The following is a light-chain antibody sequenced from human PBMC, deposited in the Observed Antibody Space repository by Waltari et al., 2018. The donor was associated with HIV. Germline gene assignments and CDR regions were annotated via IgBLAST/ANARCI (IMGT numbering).Light chain of an antibody. Sequence: QSVLTQPPSVSGAPGQRVTISCTGSSSNIGAGYDVHWYQQLPGTAPKVLIYGNTDRPSGVPDRVSGSKSGTSASLAITGLQAEDEADYYCQSYDSSLSGFVVFGGGTKVTVL. V-gene: IGLV1-40*01. CDR3: QSYDSSLSGFVV. CDR1: SSNIGAGYD. J-gene: IGLJ2*01. CDR2: GNT.